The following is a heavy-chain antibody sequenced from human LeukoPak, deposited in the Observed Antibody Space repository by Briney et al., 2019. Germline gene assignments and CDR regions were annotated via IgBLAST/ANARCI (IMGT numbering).Heavy chain of an antibody. Sequence: GGSLRLSCAASGFTFSSYSMNWVRQAPGKGLEWVSSISSSSSYIYYADSVKGRFTISRDNSKNTLYLQMNSLRAEDTAVYYCAKDVYSSGWYEEAFDIWGQGTMVTVSS. J-gene: IGHJ3*02. CDR3: AKDVYSSGWYEEAFDI. CDR2: ISSSSSYI. V-gene: IGHV3-21*04. CDR1: GFTFSSYS. D-gene: IGHD6-19*01.